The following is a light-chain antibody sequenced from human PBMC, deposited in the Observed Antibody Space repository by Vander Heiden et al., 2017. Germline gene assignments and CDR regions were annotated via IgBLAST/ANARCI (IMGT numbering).Light chain of an antibody. V-gene: IGKV3-11*01. CDR3: QQRSNWPIT. CDR1: QSVSSY. CDR2: DAS. J-gene: IGKJ5*01. Sequence: EIVLTQSPATLSLSPGERAPVSCRASQSVSSYLAWYQQKPGQAPRLLIYDASNRATGIPARFSGSGSGTDFTLTISSLGPEDFAVYYCQQRSNWPITFGQGTRLEIK.